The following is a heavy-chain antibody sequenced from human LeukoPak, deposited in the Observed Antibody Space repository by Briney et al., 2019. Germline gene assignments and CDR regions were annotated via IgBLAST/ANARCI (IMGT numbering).Heavy chain of an antibody. CDR3: AREPYYDFWSGYTYYYYGMDV. J-gene: IGHJ6*02. CDR2: MWYDGSNK. Sequence: GGSLRLSCAASGFTFSSYGMHWVRQAPGKGLEWVAVMWYDGSNKYYADSVKGRFTISRDNSKNTLYLQMNSLRAEDTAVYYCAREPYYDFWSGYTYYYYGMDVWGQGTTVTVSS. D-gene: IGHD3-3*01. CDR1: GFTFSSYG. V-gene: IGHV3-33*01.